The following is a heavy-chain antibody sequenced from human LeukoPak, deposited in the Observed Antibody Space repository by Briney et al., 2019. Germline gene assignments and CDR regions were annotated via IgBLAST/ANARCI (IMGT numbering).Heavy chain of an antibody. Sequence: SETLSLTCTVSGGSISSYYWSWIRQPPGKGLEWIGYIYYSGSTNYNPSLKSRVTISLDTSKNQLSLKLSSVTAADTAVYYCARDVTGTTLAFDIWGQGTMVTVSS. CDR1: GGSISSYY. CDR2: IYYSGST. J-gene: IGHJ3*02. V-gene: IGHV4-59*01. CDR3: ARDVTGTTLAFDI. D-gene: IGHD1-7*01.